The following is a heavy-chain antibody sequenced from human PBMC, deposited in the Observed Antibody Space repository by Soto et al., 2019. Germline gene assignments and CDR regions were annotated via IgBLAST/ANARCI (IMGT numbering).Heavy chain of an antibody. J-gene: IGHJ4*02. CDR2: IIPIFGTA. D-gene: IGHD3-22*01. CDR3: ARTSVDYDSSGYYPFDY. CDR1: GGTFSSYA. V-gene: IGHV1-69*06. Sequence: QVQLVQSGAEVQKPGSSVKVSCKASGGTFSSYAISWVRQAPGQGLEWMGGIIPIFGTANYAQKFQGRVTITADKSTSTAYMELSSLRSEDTAVYYCARTSVDYDSSGYYPFDYWGQGTLVTVSS.